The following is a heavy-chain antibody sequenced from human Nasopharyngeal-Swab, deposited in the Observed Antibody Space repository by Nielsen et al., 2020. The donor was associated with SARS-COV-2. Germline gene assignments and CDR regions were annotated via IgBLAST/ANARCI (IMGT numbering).Heavy chain of an antibody. V-gene: IGHV3-30*18. D-gene: IGHD3-10*01. CDR1: GFTFSSYG. Sequence: GEPLKISCAASGFTFSSYGMHWVRQAPGKGLEWVAVISYDGSNKYYADSVKGRFTISRDNSKNTLYLQMNSLRAEDTAVYYCAKAGSAEYFQHWGQGTLVTVSS. CDR3: AKAGSAEYFQH. J-gene: IGHJ1*01. CDR2: ISYDGSNK.